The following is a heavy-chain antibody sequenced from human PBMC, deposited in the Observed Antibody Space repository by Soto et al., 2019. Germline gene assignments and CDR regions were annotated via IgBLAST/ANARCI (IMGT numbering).Heavy chain of an antibody. J-gene: IGHJ4*02. V-gene: IGHV1-69*02. Sequence: QVQLVQSGSEVKEPGSSVKISCKTSEDTFSIYTLSWVRQAPGQGLVWMGRVLPFLDVTTYSQRFQGRVTITADRFSTSANMELSSLTFEDTRVYYCSWDRKNSSWPKFDSWGPGTLVTVSS. CDR3: SWDRKNSSWPKFDS. CDR2: VLPFLDVT. D-gene: IGHD6-13*01. CDR1: EDTFSIYT.